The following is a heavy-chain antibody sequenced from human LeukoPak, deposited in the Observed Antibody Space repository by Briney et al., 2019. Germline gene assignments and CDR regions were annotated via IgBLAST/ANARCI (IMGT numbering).Heavy chain of an antibody. CDR2: IKSKTDGGTT. J-gene: IGHJ3*02. CDR1: GFTFSNAW. V-gene: IGHV3-15*01. D-gene: IGHD4-17*01. CDR3: TTDHGDHAFDI. Sequence: GGSLRLSCAASGFTFSNAWMSWVRQAPGKGLEWVGRIKSKTDGGTTDYAAPVKGRFTISRDDSKNTLYLQMSSLKTEDTAVYYCTTDHGDHAFDIWGRGTMVTVSS.